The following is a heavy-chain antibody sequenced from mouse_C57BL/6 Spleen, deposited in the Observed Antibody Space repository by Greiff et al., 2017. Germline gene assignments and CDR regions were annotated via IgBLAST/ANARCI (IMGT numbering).Heavy chain of an antibody. CDR3: AQGDYDGRGFDD. D-gene: IGHD2-4*01. V-gene: IGHV1-80*01. Sequence: QVQLQQSGAELVKPGASVKISCKASGYAFSSYWMNWVKQRPGKGLEWIGQIYPGDGDTNYNGKFKGKATLTADKSSSTAYMQLSSLTSEDSAVYFCAQGDYDGRGFDDWGQGTTLTVSS. CDR2: IYPGDGDT. J-gene: IGHJ2*01. CDR1: GYAFSSYW.